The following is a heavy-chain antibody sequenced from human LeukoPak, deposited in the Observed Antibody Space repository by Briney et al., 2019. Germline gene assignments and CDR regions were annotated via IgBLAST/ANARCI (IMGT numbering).Heavy chain of an antibody. CDR2: INTYKGDT. CDR1: GYTLTNYN. CDR3: AREFGHCYGDNCFYFFDT. J-gene: IGHJ4*02. V-gene: IGHV1-18*01. Sequence: VASVKVSCKASGYTLTNYNISWVRQAPGQGLEWMVWINTYKGDTLYAQKLQGRVTMTADTSTNTAYMELRSLRFDDTAVYYCAREFGHCYGDNCFYFFDTWGQGFRVTVSS. D-gene: IGHD4-23*01.